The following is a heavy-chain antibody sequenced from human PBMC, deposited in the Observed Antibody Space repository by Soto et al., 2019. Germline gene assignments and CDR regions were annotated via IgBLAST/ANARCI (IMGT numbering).Heavy chain of an antibody. CDR1: GFIFSDYY. J-gene: IGHJ4*02. D-gene: IGHD6-19*01. CDR3: ATLFRPAARAVAHLFDY. V-gene: IGHV3-11*06. Sequence: QVQLVESGGGLVKPGGSLRLSCAAPGFIFSDYYMSWIRQAPGKGLEWVSYISSSSNYTNYADSVKGRFTISRDNAKNSLYLQMNSLRAEDTAVYYCATLFRPAARAVAHLFDYWGQGTLVTVSS. CDR2: ISSSSNYT.